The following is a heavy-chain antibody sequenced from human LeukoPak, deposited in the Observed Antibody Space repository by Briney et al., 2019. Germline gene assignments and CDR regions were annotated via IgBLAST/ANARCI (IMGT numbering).Heavy chain of an antibody. CDR3: ARQAPTDYFDY. J-gene: IGHJ4*02. CDR2: ITGSGGTT. Sequence: PGGSLRLSCVVSGFTFSSYAMSWVRQAPKKGLEWASGITGSGGTTFYADSVKGRFTISRDNSKNTLYLQMNSLSAEDTAVYYCARQAPTDYFDYWGQGTLVTVSS. V-gene: IGHV3-23*01. CDR1: GFTFSSYA.